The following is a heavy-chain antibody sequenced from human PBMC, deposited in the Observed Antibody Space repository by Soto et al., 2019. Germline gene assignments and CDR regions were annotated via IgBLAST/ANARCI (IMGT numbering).Heavy chain of an antibody. CDR3: ARDTSSTSLRAEYFQF. D-gene: IGHD6-13*01. CDR2: VHHSVTT. J-gene: IGHJ1*01. CDR1: GGSISSSNW. Sequence: SETLSLTCAVSGGSISSSNWWSWGRRPPGKGLEWIGSVHHSVTTNYNPSLKGRVTISMDTSKNQFSLRLTSVTAADTAVYYCARDTSSTSLRAEYFQFWGQGTQVTAPQ. V-gene: IGHV4-4*02.